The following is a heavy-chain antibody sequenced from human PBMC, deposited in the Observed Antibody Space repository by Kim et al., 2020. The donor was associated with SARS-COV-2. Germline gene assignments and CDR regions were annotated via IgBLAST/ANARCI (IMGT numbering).Heavy chain of an antibody. V-gene: IGHV4-59*01. CDR2: IYYSGST. CDR3: ARGGKFSYFDY. CDR1: GGSISSYY. J-gene: IGHJ4*02. Sequence: SETLSLTCTVSGGSISSYYWSWIRQPPGKGLEWIGYIYYSGSTNYNPSLKSRVTISVDTSKNQFSLKLSSVTAADTAVYYCARGGKFSYFDYWGQGTLVTVSS. D-gene: IGHD3-10*01.